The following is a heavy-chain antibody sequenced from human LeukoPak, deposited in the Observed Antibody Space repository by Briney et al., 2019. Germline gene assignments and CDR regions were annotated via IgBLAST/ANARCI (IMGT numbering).Heavy chain of an antibody. J-gene: IGHJ4*02. D-gene: IGHD2-15*01. CDR2: IILILGIA. Sequence: SVTVSRKSSACTFSSYAFSWVRQAPGQGLEWVGRIILILGIANYYQKFQGRVTITTAKATTKDSMELNILRCEDTAVYYCALGVDATTFDYWGQGTLVTVSS. CDR1: ACTFSSYA. CDR3: ALGVDATTFDY. V-gene: IGHV1-69*04.